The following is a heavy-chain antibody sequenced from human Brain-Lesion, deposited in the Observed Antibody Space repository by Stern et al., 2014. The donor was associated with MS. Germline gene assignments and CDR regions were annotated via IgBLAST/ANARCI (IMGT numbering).Heavy chain of an antibody. CDR2: INPGNGET. CDR3: ATHVPVPRGWF. Sequence: QDQLVESGAEVKKPGASVKVSCKASGYTFSSYGMHWVRQAPGQRPEWMGWINPGNGETKSSQKFQGRVTISRDISATTAYMELSTLRSEDTAVYYCATHVPVPRGWFWGQGTLVTVSS. J-gene: IGHJ4*02. CDR1: GYTFSSYG. V-gene: IGHV1-3*01. D-gene: IGHD3-10*01.